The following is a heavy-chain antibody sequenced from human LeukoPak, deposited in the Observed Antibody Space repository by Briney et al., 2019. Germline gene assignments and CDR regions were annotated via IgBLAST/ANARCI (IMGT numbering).Heavy chain of an antibody. D-gene: IGHD2-2*01. Sequence: PSESLSLTCTVSGSINNYYWSWIRQPPGKGLEWIGYIYYSGGTNYNPSLKSRVTISVDTSKNQFSLNLSSVTAADTAVYYCARVVCSSTSCPRGNAFDIWGQGTMVTVSS. V-gene: IGHV4-59*01. J-gene: IGHJ3*02. CDR3: ARVVCSSTSCPRGNAFDI. CDR1: GSINNYY. CDR2: IYYSGGT.